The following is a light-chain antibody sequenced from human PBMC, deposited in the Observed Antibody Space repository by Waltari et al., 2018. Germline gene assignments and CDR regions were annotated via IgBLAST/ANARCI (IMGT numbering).Light chain of an antibody. J-gene: IGLJ3*02. CDR3: QSYDSSLSGSGV. Sequence: QSVLTQPPSVSGAPGQRVTIPCTGSSSNIGAGYDVHWCQQLPGTAPKLLIYGNSNRPSGVPDRFSGSKSGTSASLDITGLQAEDEADYYCQSYDSSLSGSGVFGGGTKLTVL. CDR1: SSNIGAGYD. V-gene: IGLV1-40*01. CDR2: GNS.